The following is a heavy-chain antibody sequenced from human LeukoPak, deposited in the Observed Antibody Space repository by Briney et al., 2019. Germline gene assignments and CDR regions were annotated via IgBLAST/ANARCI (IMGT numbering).Heavy chain of an antibody. CDR1: GFTFSTYW. V-gene: IGHV3-74*01. J-gene: IGHJ4*02. Sequence: GGSLRLSCAASGFTFSTYWMHWVRQAPGKGLVWVSRVNGDGSSTSYADSVKGRFTISRDNAKNTLYLQMNSLRAEDTAVYYCARDGIAAVDFDYWGQGILVTVSS. D-gene: IGHD6-13*01. CDR3: ARDGIAAVDFDY. CDR2: VNGDGSST.